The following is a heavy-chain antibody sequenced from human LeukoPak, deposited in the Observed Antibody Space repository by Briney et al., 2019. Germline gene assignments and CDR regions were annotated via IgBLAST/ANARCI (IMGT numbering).Heavy chain of an antibody. V-gene: IGHV3-30-3*01. CDR2: ISYDGSNK. CDR1: GFTFSSYA. CDR3: ASYYDSSGYGFDY. Sequence: PGGSLRLSCAASGFTFSSYAMHWVRQAPGKGLEWVAVISYDGSNKYYADSVKGRFTISRDNSKNTLYLQMNSLRAEDTAVYYCASYYDSSGYGFDYWGQGTLVTVSS. D-gene: IGHD3-22*01. J-gene: IGHJ4*02.